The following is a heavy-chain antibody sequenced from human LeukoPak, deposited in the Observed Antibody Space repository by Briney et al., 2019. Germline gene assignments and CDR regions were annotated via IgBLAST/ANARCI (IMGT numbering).Heavy chain of an antibody. D-gene: IGHD3-10*01. CDR3: TRDSSAASGSPHFDY. V-gene: IGHV3-33*01. J-gene: IGHJ4*02. Sequence: GGSLRLSCAASGFTFSSNGMHWVRQAPGKGLEWVAVIWYDGSKKYYTDSVKGRFTISRDNSKNTLYLQMNSLRAEDTAVYYCTRDSSAASGSPHFDYWGQGTLATVSS. CDR2: IWYDGSKK. CDR1: GFTFSSNG.